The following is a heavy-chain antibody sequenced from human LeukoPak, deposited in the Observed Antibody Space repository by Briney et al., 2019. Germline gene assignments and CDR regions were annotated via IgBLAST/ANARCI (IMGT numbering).Heavy chain of an antibody. Sequence: SETLSLTCTVSGGSISSGGYYWSWIRQHPGKGLEWIGYIYYSGSTYYNPSLKSRVTISVDTSKNQFSLKLSSVTAADTAVYYCARVSMRAVVVPAAMVRFDPWGQGTLVTVSS. CDR2: IYYSGST. V-gene: IGHV4-31*03. CDR1: GGSISSGGYY. CDR3: ARVSMRAVVVPAAMVRFDP. J-gene: IGHJ5*02. D-gene: IGHD2-2*01.